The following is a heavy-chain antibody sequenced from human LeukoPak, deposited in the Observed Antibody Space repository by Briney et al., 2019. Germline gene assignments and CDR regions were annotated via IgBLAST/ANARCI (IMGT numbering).Heavy chain of an antibody. CDR3: ARRGYEFSDLDN. J-gene: IGHJ4*02. Sequence: ASVKVSCKASGYTFTGYYMHWVRQAPGQGLEWMGWINTNNGDTNFAQKFQGRVAMTRDTSMNTVYMELRSLRSDDTAVYYCARRGYEFSDLDNWGQGTLVTVSS. CDR1: GYTFTGYY. V-gene: IGHV1-2*02. CDR2: INTNNGDT. D-gene: IGHD3/OR15-3a*01.